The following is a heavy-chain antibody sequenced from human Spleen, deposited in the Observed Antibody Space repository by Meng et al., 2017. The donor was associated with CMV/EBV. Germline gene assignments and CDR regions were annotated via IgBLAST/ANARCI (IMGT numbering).Heavy chain of an antibody. V-gene: IGHV1-2*02. Sequence: ASVKVSCKASGYTFTGYFMHWVRQAPGQGLEWMGWINAKSGGTHYAQKFQGRVTMTRDTSISTAYMELRRLRSDDTAIYFCARLSGFKEYHDSSGYLDDWGQGTLVTVSS. D-gene: IGHD3-22*01. CDR3: ARLSGFKEYHDSSGYLDD. CDR1: GYTFTGYF. J-gene: IGHJ4*02. CDR2: INAKSGGT.